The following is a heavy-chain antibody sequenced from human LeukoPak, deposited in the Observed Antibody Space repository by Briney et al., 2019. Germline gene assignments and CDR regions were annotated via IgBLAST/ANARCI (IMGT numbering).Heavy chain of an antibody. J-gene: IGHJ3*02. CDR3: ARVGSGWYGGAFDI. V-gene: IGHV3-48*03. CDR1: GFTFSSYE. D-gene: IGHD6-19*01. CDR2: ISSSGSTI. Sequence: GGSLRISCAASGFTFSSYEMHWVRQAPGKGLDWVSYISSSGSTIYYAYSVKGRFIISRDNAKTSLYLQMNSLRAEDTAVYYYARVGSGWYGGAFDIWGQGTMVTVSS.